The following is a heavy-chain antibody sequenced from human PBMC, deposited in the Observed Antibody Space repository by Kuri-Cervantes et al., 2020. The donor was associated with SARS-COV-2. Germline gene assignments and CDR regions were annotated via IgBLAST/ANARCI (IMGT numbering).Heavy chain of an antibody. V-gene: IGHV3-23*01. J-gene: IGHJ6*02. CDR1: GFTFSSYA. CDR2: ISGSGGST. CDR3: ARDALITMIRGIPSSYGMDV. D-gene: IGHD3-10*01. Sequence: GGSLRLSCAASGFTFSSYAMSWVRQAPGKGLEWVSAISGSGGSTYYADSVKGRFTISRDNSKNTLYLQMNSLRAEDTAVYYCARDALITMIRGIPSSYGMDVWGQGTTVTVSS.